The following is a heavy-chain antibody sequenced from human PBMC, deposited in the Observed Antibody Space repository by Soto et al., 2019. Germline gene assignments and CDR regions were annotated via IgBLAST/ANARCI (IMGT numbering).Heavy chain of an antibody. CDR1: GFTFSSYA. J-gene: IGHJ4*02. D-gene: IGHD6-19*01. CDR2: ISYDGGNK. CDR3: ARDRYSGWYDY. Sequence: GGSLRLSCAASGFTFSSYAMHWVRQAPGKGLEWVAVISYDGGNKYYADSVKGRFTISRDNSKNTLYLQMNSLRAEDTAVYYCARDRYSGWYDYWGQGTLVTVSS. V-gene: IGHV3-30-3*01.